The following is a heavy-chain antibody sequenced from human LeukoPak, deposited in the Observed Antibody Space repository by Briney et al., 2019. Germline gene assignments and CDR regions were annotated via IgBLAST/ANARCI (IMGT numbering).Heavy chain of an antibody. CDR3: ARGSRCSSTSCSYYYYYGMDV. CDR1: GGSISSGGYY. D-gene: IGHD2-2*01. V-gene: IGHV4-31*03. CDR2: XXXXXST. Sequence: PSETLSLTCTVSGGSISSGGYYWSWIRQHPGXXXXXXXXXXXXXSTYYNPSLKSRVTISVDTSKNQFSLKLSSVTAADTAVYYCARGSRCSSTSCSYYYYYGMDVWGQGTTVTVSS. J-gene: IGHJ6*02.